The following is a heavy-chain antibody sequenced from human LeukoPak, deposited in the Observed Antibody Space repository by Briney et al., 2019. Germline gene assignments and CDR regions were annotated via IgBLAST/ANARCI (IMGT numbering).Heavy chain of an antibody. CDR2: ITSSSGYL. CDR3: ARPIAVAGMGNAFDI. D-gene: IGHD6-19*01. J-gene: IGHJ3*02. CDR1: GFTFNNFA. Sequence: GGSLRLSCAASGFTFNNFAMSWVRQTPGKGLEWVSSITSSSGYLYFADSVEGRFTISRDNAKNSLYLQMNSLRAEDTAVYYCARPIAVAGMGNAFDIWGQGTMVTVSS. V-gene: IGHV3-21*01.